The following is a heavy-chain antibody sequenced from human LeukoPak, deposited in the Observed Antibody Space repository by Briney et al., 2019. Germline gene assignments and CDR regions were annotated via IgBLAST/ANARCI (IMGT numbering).Heavy chain of an antibody. D-gene: IGHD3-10*02. CDR3: ARDMFNQDYYYYGMDV. CDR2: ISSSSSYI. Sequence: GGSLRLSCAASGFTFSSYSMNWVRQAPGKGLEWVSSISSSSSYIYYADSVKGRFTISRDNAKNSLYLQMNSLRAEDTAVYYCARDMFNQDYYYYGMDVWGQGTTVTVSS. CDR1: GFTFSSYS. V-gene: IGHV3-21*01. J-gene: IGHJ6*02.